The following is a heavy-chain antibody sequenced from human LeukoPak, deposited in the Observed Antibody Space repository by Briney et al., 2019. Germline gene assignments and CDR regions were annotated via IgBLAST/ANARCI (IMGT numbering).Heavy chain of an antibody. CDR3: ARDPSGSWNDVGTFDS. CDR2: LWYDGANK. CDR1: GFTFSNYG. V-gene: IGHV3-33*01. J-gene: IGHJ4*02. D-gene: IGHD1-1*01. Sequence: PGGSLRLSCAASGFTFSNYGMHWVRKAPSKGLEWVALLWYDGANKNYADSVKGRFTISRDNSKNTVYLQMTSLRAEDTALYYCARDPSGSWNDVGTFDSWGQGTLVSVSS.